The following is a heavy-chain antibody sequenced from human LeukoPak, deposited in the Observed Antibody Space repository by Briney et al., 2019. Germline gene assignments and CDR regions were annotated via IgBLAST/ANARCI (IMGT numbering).Heavy chain of an antibody. Sequence: ASVKVSCTASGYTFTGYYMHWVRQAPGQGLEWMGWINPNSGGTTNAQKFLGRVTMTRDTSISTAYMELSRLRSDDTAVYYCARGPHWDPHFDYWGQGTLVTVSS. CDR2: INPNSGGT. V-gene: IGHV1-2*02. J-gene: IGHJ4*02. D-gene: IGHD7-27*01. CDR3: ARGPHWDPHFDY. CDR1: GYTFTGYY.